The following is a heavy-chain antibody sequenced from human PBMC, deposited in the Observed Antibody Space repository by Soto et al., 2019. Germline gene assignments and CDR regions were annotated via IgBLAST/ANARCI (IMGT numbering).Heavy chain of an antibody. CDR3: ATDLATPLRGAMITNINFDF. CDR1: WYTFTGYY. CDR2: INPNSGGT. V-gene: IGHV1-2*02. Sequence: GSVKVSCQASWYTFTGYYIHWGRQGPGQRLGWMGWINPNSGGTNYAQKFQGRVTMTRDTSISTAYMELRRLRSDDTAVYYCATDLATPLRGAMITNINFDFWGQGTPVTVSS. J-gene: IGHJ4*02. D-gene: IGHD3-10*01.